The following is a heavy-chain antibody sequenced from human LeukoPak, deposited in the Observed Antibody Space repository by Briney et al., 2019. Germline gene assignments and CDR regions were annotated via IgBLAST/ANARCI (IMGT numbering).Heavy chain of an antibody. CDR3: ARGPPDYDFWSGYWSFDP. V-gene: IGHV3-30-3*01. D-gene: IGHD3-3*01. CDR2: ISYDGSNK. CDR1: GFTFSSYA. Sequence: PGGSLRLSCAASGFTFSSYAMHWVRQAPGKGLEWVSVISYDGSNKYYADSVKGRFTISRDNSKNTLYLQMNSLRAEDTAVYYCARGPPDYDFWSGYWSFDPWGQGTLVTVSS. J-gene: IGHJ5*02.